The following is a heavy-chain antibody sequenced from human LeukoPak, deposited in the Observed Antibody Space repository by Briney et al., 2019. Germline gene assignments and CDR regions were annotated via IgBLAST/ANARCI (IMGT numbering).Heavy chain of an antibody. J-gene: IGHJ4*02. CDR2: ISYDGSNK. D-gene: IGHD6-19*01. Sequence: PGTSLRLSCEASGFIFSTYGMNWVRQAPGKGLEWVAVISYDGSNKYYADSVKGRFTISRDNSKNTLYLQMNSLRAEDTAVYYCAKVDGLAVAADGIDYWGQGTLVTVSS. V-gene: IGHV3-30*18. CDR1: GFIFSTYG. CDR3: AKVDGLAVAADGIDY.